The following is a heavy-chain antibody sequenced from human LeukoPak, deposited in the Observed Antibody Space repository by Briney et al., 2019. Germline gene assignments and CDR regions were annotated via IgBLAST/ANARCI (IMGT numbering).Heavy chain of an antibody. V-gene: IGHV3-23*01. D-gene: IGHD2-2*01. CDR3: AKDLFTSGYQVPAAEADI. Sequence: PGGPLRLSCAASGFTFSSYAMSWVRQAPGKGLEWVSAISGSGGSTYYADSVKGRFTISRDNSKNTLYLQMNSLRAEDTAVYYCAKDLFTSGYQVPAAEADIWGQGTMVTVSS. CDR2: ISGSGGST. CDR1: GFTFSSYA. J-gene: IGHJ3*02.